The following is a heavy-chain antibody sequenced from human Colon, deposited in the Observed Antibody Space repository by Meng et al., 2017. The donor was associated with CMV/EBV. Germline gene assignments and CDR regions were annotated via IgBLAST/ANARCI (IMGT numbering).Heavy chain of an antibody. D-gene: IGHD4-17*01. CDR2: ITSRSNYI. J-gene: IGHJ4*02. CDR3: ARVEGSVTSPLDY. CDR1: GFIFSDYA. Sequence: ESLKISCAASGFIFSDYAIHWVRQAPGKGLEWVASITSRSNYIFYGDSVKGRFTISRDNAKSSLYLQMNSLRVEDSAVYYCARVEGSVTSPLDYWGPGTLVTVSS. V-gene: IGHV3-21*06.